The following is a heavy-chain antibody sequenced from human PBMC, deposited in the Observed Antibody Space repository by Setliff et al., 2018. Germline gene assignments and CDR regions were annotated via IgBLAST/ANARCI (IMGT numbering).Heavy chain of an antibody. CDR2: INHSGNT. D-gene: IGHD6-19*01. CDR1: AGSSSSGGYY. CDR3: VRTDYSDGRYSMDV. Sequence: SETLSLPCTVSAGSSSSGGYYWSWIRQHPGKGLEWIGEINHSGNTNYNPSLKSRVTISVDKSTNQFSLKLNSVTAADTAVYYCVRTDYSDGRYSMDVWGKGTTVTVSS. V-gene: IGHV4-31*09. J-gene: IGHJ6*03.